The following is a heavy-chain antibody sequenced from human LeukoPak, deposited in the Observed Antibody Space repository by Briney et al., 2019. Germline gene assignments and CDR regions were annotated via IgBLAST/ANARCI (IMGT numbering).Heavy chain of an antibody. J-gene: IGHJ4*02. CDR3: AREGLGRDYTTLDY. CDR2: INQDGSEK. D-gene: IGHD4-11*01. CDR1: GFSFSRFW. Sequence: GGSLRLSCAASGFSFSRFWMNWVRQAPGRGLEWVAHINQDGSEKNYADSVKGRFTISRENAKNSFYLQMNSLRVGDTAMYFCAREGLGRDYTTLDYWGQGILVTVSS. V-gene: IGHV3-7*01.